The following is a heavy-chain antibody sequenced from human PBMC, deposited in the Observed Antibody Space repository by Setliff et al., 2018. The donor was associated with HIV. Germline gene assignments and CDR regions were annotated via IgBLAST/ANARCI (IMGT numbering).Heavy chain of an antibody. V-gene: IGHV3-23*01. CDR1: GFSFRSYA. CDR3: AKTQTVITVYGPFDS. CDR2: ISGSGDIT. J-gene: IGHJ4*02. Sequence: PGESLKISCEASGFSFRSYAVSWVRQAPGKGLEWVSVISGSGDITYYRESVKGRFTVSRDNSNNTVYLQMNSLRAEDTAMYYCAKTQTVITVYGPFDSWGQGTPVTVSS. D-gene: IGHD4-4*01.